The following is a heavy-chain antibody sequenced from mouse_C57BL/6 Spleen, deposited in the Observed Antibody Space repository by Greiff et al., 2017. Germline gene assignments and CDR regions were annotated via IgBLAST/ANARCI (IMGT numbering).Heavy chain of an antibody. J-gene: IGHJ1*03. CDR1: GFTFSDYY. V-gene: IGHV5-16*01. D-gene: IGHD1-1*01. Sequence: EVKIEESEGGLVQPGSSMKLSCTASGFTFSDYYMAWVRQVPEKGLEWVANINYDGSSTYYLDSLKSRFIISRDNAKNILYLQMSSLKSEDTATYYCARDRPPYYYGSSHWYFDVWGTGTTVTVSS. CDR2: INYDGSST. CDR3: ARDRPPYYYGSSHWYFDV.